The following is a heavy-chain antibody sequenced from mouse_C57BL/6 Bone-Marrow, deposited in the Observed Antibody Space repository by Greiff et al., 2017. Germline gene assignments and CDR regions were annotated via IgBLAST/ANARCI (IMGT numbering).Heavy chain of an antibody. CDR1: GYTFTSYD. D-gene: IGHD1-1*02. V-gene: IGHV1-85*01. CDR3: ARLGGRGYFDV. Sequence: VKLMESGPELVKPGASVKLSCKASGYTFTSYDINWVKQRPGQGLEWIGWLYPRDGSTKYNEKFKGKATVTVDTSSSTAYMELHSLTSADSAVYFCARLGGRGYFDVGGTGTTGTVAS. J-gene: IGHJ1*03. CDR2: LYPRDGST.